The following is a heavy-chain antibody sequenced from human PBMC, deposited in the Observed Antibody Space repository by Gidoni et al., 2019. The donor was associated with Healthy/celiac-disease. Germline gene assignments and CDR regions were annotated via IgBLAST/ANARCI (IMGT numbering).Heavy chain of an antibody. D-gene: IGHD4-17*01. Sequence: QVQLVASGGGVVQPGRSLRLSCAASGFTFSSYGMHWVRQAPGKGLEWVAVIWYDGSNKYYADSVKGRFTISRDNSKNTLYLQMNSLRAEDTAVYYCARRIDYGDSTNWFDPWGQGTLVTVSS. J-gene: IGHJ5*02. CDR3: ARRIDYGDSTNWFDP. V-gene: IGHV3-33*01. CDR1: GFTFSSYG. CDR2: IWYDGSNK.